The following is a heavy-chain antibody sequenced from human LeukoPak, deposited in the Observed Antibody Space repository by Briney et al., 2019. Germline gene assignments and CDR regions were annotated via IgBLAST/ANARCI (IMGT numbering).Heavy chain of an antibody. CDR2: IYYSGST. V-gene: IGHV4-59*01. D-gene: IGHD2/OR15-2a*01. Sequence: PSETLSLTCTVSVGSIRSYYWSWIRQPPGKGLEWIGYIYYSGSTNYNPSLKSRVTISVDTSKHQFSLKLNSVTAADTAVYYCEREGFYGTCFDYWGQGTLVTVSS. CDR1: VGSIRSYY. J-gene: IGHJ4*02. CDR3: EREGFYGTCFDY.